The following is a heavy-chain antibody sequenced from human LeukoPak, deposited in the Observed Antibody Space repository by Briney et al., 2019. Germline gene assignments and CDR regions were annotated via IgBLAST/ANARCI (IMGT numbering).Heavy chain of an antibody. J-gene: IGHJ4*02. CDR1: GFTFSSYA. V-gene: IGHV3-23*01. Sequence: QAGGSLRLSCAASGFTFSSYAMSWVRQAPGKGLEWASAISASGGSTFYADSVKGRFTISRDNSKNTLYLQMNSLRAEDTAIYYCATTGGLSFFDYWGQGTLVTVSS. D-gene: IGHD7-27*01. CDR2: ISASGGST. CDR3: ATTGGLSFFDY.